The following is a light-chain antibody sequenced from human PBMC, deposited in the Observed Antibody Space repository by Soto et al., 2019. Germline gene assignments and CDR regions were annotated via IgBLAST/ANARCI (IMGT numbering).Light chain of an antibody. J-gene: IGKJ5*01. CDR3: QQYNNWPPIT. CDR2: GAS. V-gene: IGKV3-15*01. CDR1: QSVSSN. Sequence: EIVLTQSQATLSASLLDRVNLXCRASQSVSSNLAWYQQKPGQAPRLLIYGASTRATGIPARFSGSGSGTEFTLTISSLQSEDFAVYYCQQYNNWPPITFGQGTRLEIK.